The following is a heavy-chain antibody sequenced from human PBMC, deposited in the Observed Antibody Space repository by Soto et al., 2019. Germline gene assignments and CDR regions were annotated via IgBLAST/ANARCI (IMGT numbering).Heavy chain of an antibody. CDR2: ISYDGSNK. V-gene: IGHV3-30*18. CDR1: GFTFSSYG. J-gene: IGHJ4*02. D-gene: IGHD6-19*01. Sequence: GGSLRLSCAASGFTFSSYGMHWVRQAPGKGLEWVAVISYDGSNKYYADSVKGRFTISRDNSKNTLYLQMNSLRAEDTAVYYCAKDKGGVAGPSDYWGQGTLVTVSS. CDR3: AKDKGGVAGPSDY.